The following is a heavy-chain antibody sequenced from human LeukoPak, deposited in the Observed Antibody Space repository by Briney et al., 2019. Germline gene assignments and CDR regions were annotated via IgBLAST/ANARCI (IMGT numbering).Heavy chain of an antibody. CDR3: AKLPSDSSGYYFFDY. Sequence: PGGSLILSCAASGFTFSSYAMSWVRQAPGKGLEWVSAISGSGGSTYYADSVKGRFTISRDNSKNTLYLQMNSLRAEDTAVYYCAKLPSDSSGYYFFDYWGQGTLVTVSS. J-gene: IGHJ4*02. D-gene: IGHD3-22*01. CDR2: ISGSGGST. V-gene: IGHV3-23*01. CDR1: GFTFSSYA.